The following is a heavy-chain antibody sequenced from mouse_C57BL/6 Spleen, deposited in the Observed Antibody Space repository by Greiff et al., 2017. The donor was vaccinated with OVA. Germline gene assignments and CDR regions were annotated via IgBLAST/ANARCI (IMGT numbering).Heavy chain of an antibody. D-gene: IGHD1-1*02. CDR2: IYPSDSET. CDR1: GYTFTSYW. V-gene: IGHV1-61*01. J-gene: IGHJ1*03. CDR3: ERAYGSEYWYFDV. Sequence: QVQLQQPGAELVRPGSSVKLSCKASGYTFTSYWMDWVKQRPGQGLEWIGNIYPSDSETHYTQKFKDKVTMTVDNSSSTAYMQLSSLTSEDSEVYECERAYGSEYWYFDVWGTGTTVTVAA.